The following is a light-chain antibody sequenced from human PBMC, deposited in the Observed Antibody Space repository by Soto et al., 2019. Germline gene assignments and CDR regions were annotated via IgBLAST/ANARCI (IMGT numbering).Light chain of an antibody. J-gene: IGKJ1*01. V-gene: IGKV3-15*01. CDR1: QSVSSN. Sequence: EIVMTQSPATLSVSPGERATLSCRASQSVSSNLAWYQQKPVQAPRLLIYGASTRASGIPARFSGSGSGTVFTATISSLQSEDFAVDCCQQYNNWSQWTFGQGTKVEIK. CDR3: QQYNNWSQWT. CDR2: GAS.